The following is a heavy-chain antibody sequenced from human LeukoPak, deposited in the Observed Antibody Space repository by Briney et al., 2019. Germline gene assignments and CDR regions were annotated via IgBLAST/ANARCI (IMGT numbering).Heavy chain of an antibody. J-gene: IGHJ4*02. Sequence: EASVKVSCKASGYTFTGYYMHWVRRAPGQGLEWMGRIIPILGIANYAQKFQGRVTITADKSTSTAYMELSSLRSEDTAVYYCTRTWDPAMITFGGVIVGPTLSYGYWGQGTLVTVSS. D-gene: IGHD3-16*02. CDR2: IIPILGIA. CDR1: GYTFTGYY. CDR3: TRTWDPAMITFGGVIVGPTLSYGY. V-gene: IGHV1-69*02.